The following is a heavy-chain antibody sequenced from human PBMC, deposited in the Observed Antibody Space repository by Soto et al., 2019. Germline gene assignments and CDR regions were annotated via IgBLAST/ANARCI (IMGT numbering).Heavy chain of an antibody. CDR3: AREDYYDSSGYYLGY. CDR1: GFTFSSYG. D-gene: IGHD3-22*01. J-gene: IGHJ4*02. V-gene: IGHV3-33*01. Sequence: PGGSLRLSCAASGFTFSSYGMHWVRQAPGKGLEWVAVIWYDGSNKYYADSVKGRFTISRDNSKNTLYLQMNSLRAEDTAVYYCAREDYYDSSGYYLGYWGQGTLVTVSS. CDR2: IWYDGSNK.